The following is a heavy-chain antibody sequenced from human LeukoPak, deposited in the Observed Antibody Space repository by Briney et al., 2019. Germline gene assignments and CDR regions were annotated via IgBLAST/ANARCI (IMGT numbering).Heavy chain of an antibody. CDR3: ARGVEPLAANTLAY. Sequence: PGGSLRLSCAASGFTVITNDMTWVRQAPGKGREWLSVLYSDGNTKYAGSVQGRFTISRDNSKNTLYLEMNSLSPDDTAVYYCARGVEPLAANTLAYWGQGTLVTVSS. D-gene: IGHD1-14*01. J-gene: IGHJ4*02. CDR2: LYSDGNT. V-gene: IGHV3-53*01. CDR1: GFTVITND.